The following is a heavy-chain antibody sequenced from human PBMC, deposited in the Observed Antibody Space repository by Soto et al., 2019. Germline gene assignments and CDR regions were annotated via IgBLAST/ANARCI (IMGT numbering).Heavy chain of an antibody. Sequence: ETLSLTCAVSGGSISSSNWWSWVRQPPGKGLEWIGEIYHSGSTNYNPSLKSRVTISVDKSKNQFSLKLSSVTAADTAVYYCARGGSYYDFWSGYWPGGMDVWGQGTTVTVSS. J-gene: IGHJ6*02. D-gene: IGHD3-3*01. V-gene: IGHV4-4*02. CDR2: IYHSGST. CDR1: GGSISSSNW. CDR3: ARGGSYYDFWSGYWPGGMDV.